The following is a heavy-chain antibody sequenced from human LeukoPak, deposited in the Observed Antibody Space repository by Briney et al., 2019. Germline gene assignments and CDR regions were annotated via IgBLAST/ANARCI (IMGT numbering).Heavy chain of an antibody. CDR3: ATDTKWLVPY. V-gene: IGHV1-69-2*01. J-gene: IGHJ4*02. Sequence: GASVKVSCKASGYTFTDYYMHWVQQAPGKGLEWMGRVDPEDGETIYAEKFQGRVTITADTSTDTAYMELSSLRSEDTAVYYCATDTKWLVPYWGQGTLVTVSS. CDR1: GYTFTDYY. CDR2: VDPEDGET. D-gene: IGHD6-19*01.